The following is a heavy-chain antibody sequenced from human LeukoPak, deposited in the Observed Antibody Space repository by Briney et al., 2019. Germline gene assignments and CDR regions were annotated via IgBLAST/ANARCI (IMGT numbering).Heavy chain of an antibody. CDR1: GFTFSSYS. J-gene: IGHJ4*02. V-gene: IGHV3-21*01. CDR3: ARDSDYGDHDY. CDR2: ISSSSSYI. Sequence: GGSLRLSCAASGFTFSSYSMNWVRQAPGKGRGWVSSISSSSSYIYYADSVKGRFTISRDNAKNSLYLQMNSLRAEDTAVYYCARDSDYGDHDYWGQGTLVTVSS. D-gene: IGHD4-17*01.